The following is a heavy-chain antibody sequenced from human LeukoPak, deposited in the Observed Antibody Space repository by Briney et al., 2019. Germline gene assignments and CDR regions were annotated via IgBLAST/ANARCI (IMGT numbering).Heavy chain of an antibody. CDR1: GFTFSDYY. CDR3: AGGRRGEFEYSSS. D-gene: IGHD6-6*01. Sequence: NSGGSLRLSCNASGFTFSDYYMSWIRQAPGKGLKWISYISDSGSTIYYADSVKGRFTISRDNAKNSLYLQMNSLKAEDTAVYYCAGGRRGEFEYSSSWGQGTLVTVSS. V-gene: IGHV3-11*04. J-gene: IGHJ5*02. CDR2: ISDSGSTI.